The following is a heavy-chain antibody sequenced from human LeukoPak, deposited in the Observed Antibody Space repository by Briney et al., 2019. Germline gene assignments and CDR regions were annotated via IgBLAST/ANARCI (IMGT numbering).Heavy chain of an antibody. V-gene: IGHV3-23*01. D-gene: IGHD6-13*01. CDR2: ISASTGAT. CDR1: GFTFSSYA. Sequence: GGSLRLSCAASGFTFSSYAMNWVCQAPGKGLEWVSTISASTGATYYADSVKGRFTISGDNSQNTLYLLMNSLRAEDTAVYYCANGVTATAGSISFDYWGQGTLVTVSS. CDR3: ANGVTATAGSISFDY. J-gene: IGHJ4*02.